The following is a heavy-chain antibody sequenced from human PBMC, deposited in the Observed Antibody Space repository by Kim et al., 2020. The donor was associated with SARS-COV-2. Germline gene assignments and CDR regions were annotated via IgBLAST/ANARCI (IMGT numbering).Heavy chain of an antibody. Sequence: SETLSLTCTVSCYSISSGYYWGWIRQPPGKGLEWIASIYHSGSTYYNPSLRSRVTISVDTSKNQFSLKLTSVSAADTAKYYCARGLQSDYYYYGMDVWG. J-gene: IGHJ6*02. D-gene: IGHD4-4*01. CDR3: ARGLQSDYYYYGMDV. CDR2: IYHSGST. V-gene: IGHV4-38-2*02. CDR1: CYSISSGYY.